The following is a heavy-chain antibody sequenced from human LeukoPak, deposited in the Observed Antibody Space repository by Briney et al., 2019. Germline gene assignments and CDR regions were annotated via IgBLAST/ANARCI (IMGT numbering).Heavy chain of an antibody. D-gene: IGHD2-21*02. V-gene: IGHV3-30-3*01. CDR1: GFTFSSYA. J-gene: IGHJ4*02. Sequence: GGSLRLSCAASGFTFSSYAMHWVRQAPGKGLEWVAVISYGGSNKYYADSVKGRFTISRDNSKNTLYLQMNSLRVEDTAVYYCGCGGDWSLDYWGQGTLVTVTS. CDR3: GCGGDWSLDY. CDR2: ISYGGSNK.